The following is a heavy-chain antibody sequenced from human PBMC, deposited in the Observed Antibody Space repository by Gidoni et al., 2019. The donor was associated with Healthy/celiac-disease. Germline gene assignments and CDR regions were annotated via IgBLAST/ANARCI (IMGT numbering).Heavy chain of an antibody. Sequence: EVQLVESGGVVVQPGGSLRLCCEAAGFTFDDYPMHWVRQAPGQGLEWVSLISWDGGSTYYADSVKGRFTSSRDNSKNSLYLQMNSLRTEDTALYYCAKDMTTYYGSGSYITTIDYWGQGTLVTVSS. CDR2: ISWDGGST. J-gene: IGHJ4*02. CDR3: AKDMTTYYGSGSYITTIDY. CDR1: GFTFDDYP. V-gene: IGHV3-43*01. D-gene: IGHD3-10*01.